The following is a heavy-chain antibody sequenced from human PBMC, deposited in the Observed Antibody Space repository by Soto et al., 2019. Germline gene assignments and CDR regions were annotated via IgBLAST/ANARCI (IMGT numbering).Heavy chain of an antibody. CDR2: IKQDGSEK. CDR1: VFTFSSYG. J-gene: IGHJ4*02. V-gene: IGHV3-7*01. CDR3: ARDLLGIARAY. D-gene: IGHD6-13*01. Sequence: RGSLRLSCAASVFTFSSYGMSWFRQAPGKGLEWVANIKQDGSEKYYVDSVKGRFTISRDHAKNSLYLQMNSLRAEDTAVYYCARDLLGIARAYWGQGTLVTVSS.